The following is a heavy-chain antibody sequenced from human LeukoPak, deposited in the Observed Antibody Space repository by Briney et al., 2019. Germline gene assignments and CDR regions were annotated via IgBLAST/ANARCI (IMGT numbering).Heavy chain of an antibody. CDR1: GFSNYT. CDR2: ISYDGSNK. CDR3: AKGDYFDY. Sequence: GGSLRLSCAASGFSNYTMHWVRQAPGKGLEWVAVISYDGSNKYYADSVKGRFTISRDNSKSTLYLQMNFLRAEDTAVYYCAKGDYFDYWGQGTLVTVSS. J-gene: IGHJ4*02. V-gene: IGHV3-30*04.